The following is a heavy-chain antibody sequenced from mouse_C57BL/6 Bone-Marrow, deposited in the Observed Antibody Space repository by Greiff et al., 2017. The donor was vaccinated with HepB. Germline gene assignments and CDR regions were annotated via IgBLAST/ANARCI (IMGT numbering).Heavy chain of an antibody. CDR3: ACLRTGPDY. V-gene: IGHV1-81*01. D-gene: IGHD1-1*01. J-gene: IGHJ4*01. CDR1: GYTFTSYG. Sequence: VQRVESGAELARPGASVKLSCKASGYTFTSYGINWVKQRTGQGLEWIGEIYPRSGNTYYNEKFKGKATLTADKSSSTAYMELRSLTSEDSAVCFCACLRTGPDYWGQGTSVTVSS. CDR2: IYPRSGNT.